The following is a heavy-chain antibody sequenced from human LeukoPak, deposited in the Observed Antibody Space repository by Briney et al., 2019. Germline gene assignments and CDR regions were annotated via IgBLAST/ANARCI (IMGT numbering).Heavy chain of an antibody. Sequence: GGSLRLSCAASGSTFSSYWMHWVRQAPGKGLVWVSRINSDGSSTSYADSVKGRFTISRDNAKNTLYLQMNSLRAEDTAVYYCARDPTVLWFGELLPLDYWGQGTLVTVSS. V-gene: IGHV3-74*01. CDR3: ARDPTVLWFGELLPLDY. D-gene: IGHD3-10*01. J-gene: IGHJ4*02. CDR2: INSDGSST. CDR1: GSTFSSYW.